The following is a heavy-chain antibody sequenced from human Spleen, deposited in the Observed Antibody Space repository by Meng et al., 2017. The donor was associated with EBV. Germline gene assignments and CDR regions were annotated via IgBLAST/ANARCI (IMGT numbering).Heavy chain of an antibody. CDR2: IYYSGST. J-gene: IGHJ4*02. D-gene: IGHD5-24*01. CDR1: GGSISSSSYY. Sequence: QLQLQDSGPGLVEPSETLSLTCTVSGGSISSSSYYWGWIRQPPGKGLEWIGSIYYSGSTYYNPSLKSRVTISVDTSKNQFSLKLSSVTAADTAVYYCARVEMATIGYWGQGTLVTVSS. V-gene: IGHV4-39*07. CDR3: ARVEMATIGY.